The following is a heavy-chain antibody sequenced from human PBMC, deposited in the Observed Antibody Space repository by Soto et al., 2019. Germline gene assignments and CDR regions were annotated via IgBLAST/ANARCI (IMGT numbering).Heavy chain of an antibody. V-gene: IGHV3-53*01. CDR1: GFTVNSNY. D-gene: IGHD2-8*01. CDR2: IYSGGTT. J-gene: IGHJ4*02. CDR3: ASSPRWSRDY. Sequence: EVQLVESGGGLIQPGGSLRLSCAASGFTVNSNYMSWVRQGPGKGLEWVSVIYSGGTTYYADSVKGRFTISRDNSKPTLYLQMNSLRAEDTAVYYCASSPRWSRDYWGQGPLVTVSS.